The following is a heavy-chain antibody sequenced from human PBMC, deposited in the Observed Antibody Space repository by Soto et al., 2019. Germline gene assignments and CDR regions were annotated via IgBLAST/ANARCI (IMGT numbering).Heavy chain of an antibody. D-gene: IGHD3-22*01. Sequence: QVQLQQWGAGLLKPSETLSLTCAVYGGSFSGYYWSWIRRPPGKGLEWIGEINHSGSTNYNPSLKSRFTIAVDTSKTQISRKMNSVNAADTAVYYCARGIAKVVVVEMDAPNKYYLDSWGQGTLVTVSS. CDR2: INHSGST. CDR1: GGSFSGYY. CDR3: ARGIAKVVVVEMDAPNKYYLDS. V-gene: IGHV4-34*02. J-gene: IGHJ4*02.